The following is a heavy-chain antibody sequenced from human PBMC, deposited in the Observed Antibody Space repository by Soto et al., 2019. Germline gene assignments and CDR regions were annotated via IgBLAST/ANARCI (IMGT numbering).Heavy chain of an antibody. J-gene: IGHJ6*02. Sequence: QVQLQESGPGLVKPSETLSLSCTVSGGSISSYYWSWFRQSPGKRMEWIGYVHHSWGSSYNPSFQSRVAISLDTSKSQFSLKVPSVTATDTAVYYCARQGFGPLHGLVDVWGQGTTVTVSS. D-gene: IGHD3-10*01. V-gene: IGHV4-59*08. CDR2: VHHSWGS. CDR3: ARQGFGPLHGLVDV. CDR1: GGSISSYY.